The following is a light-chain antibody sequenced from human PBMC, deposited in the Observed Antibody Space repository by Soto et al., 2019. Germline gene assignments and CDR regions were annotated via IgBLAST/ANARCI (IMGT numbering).Light chain of an antibody. CDR1: SSDVGGYNY. Sequence: QSVLTQPASVSGSPGQSITISCTGTSSDVGGYNYVSWYQQHPGKAPKLMIYDVSNRPSGVSNRSSDSKSGNTASLTVSGLQAEDEADYYCSSYTRSSTLRVFGGGTKVTVL. CDR2: DVS. J-gene: IGLJ2*01. CDR3: SSYTRSSTLRV. V-gene: IGLV2-14*01.